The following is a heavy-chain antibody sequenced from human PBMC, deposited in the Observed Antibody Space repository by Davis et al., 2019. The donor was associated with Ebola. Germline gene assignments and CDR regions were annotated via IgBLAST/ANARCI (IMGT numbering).Heavy chain of an antibody. D-gene: IGHD2-2*01. CDR2: INPNSGGT. CDR3: ARGGIGYCSSTSCTYYYYGMDV. V-gene: IGHV1-2*02. CDR1: GYTFTGYY. J-gene: IGHJ6*02. Sequence: ASVKVSCKASGYTFTGYYMHWVRQAPGQGLEWMGWINPNSGGTNYAQKLQGRVTMTTDTSTSTAYMELRSLRSDDTAMYYCARGGIGYCSSTSCTYYYYGMDVWGQGTTVTVSS.